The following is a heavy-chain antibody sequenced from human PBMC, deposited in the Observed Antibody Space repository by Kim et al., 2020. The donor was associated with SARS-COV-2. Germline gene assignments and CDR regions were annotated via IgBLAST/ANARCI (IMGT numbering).Heavy chain of an antibody. D-gene: IGHD2-2*01. J-gene: IGHJ4*02. V-gene: IGHV1-69*01. CDR3: ARRVVVPAAEYYFDY. Sequence: QKFQGRVTITADESTSTAYMELSSLRSEDTAVYYCARRVVVPAAEYYFDYWGQGTLVTVSS.